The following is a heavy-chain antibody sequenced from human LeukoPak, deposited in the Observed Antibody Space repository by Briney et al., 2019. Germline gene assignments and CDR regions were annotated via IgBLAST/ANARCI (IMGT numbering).Heavy chain of an antibody. J-gene: IGHJ4*02. CDR2: ISGNGGTT. D-gene: IGHD3-16*01. V-gene: IGHV3-23*01. Sequence: GGSLRLSCAASGFTFSTYAMSWVRQAPGKGLECVSAISGNGGTTYYADSIKGRFTISRDNSKNTLSLQMNSLRAEDTAVYYCAKAGYDYVWGSYFSDYWGQGTLVTVSS. CDR1: GFTFSTYA. CDR3: AKAGYDYVWGSYFSDY.